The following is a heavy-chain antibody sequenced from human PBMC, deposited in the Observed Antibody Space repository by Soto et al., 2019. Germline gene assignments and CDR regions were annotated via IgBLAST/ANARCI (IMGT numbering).Heavy chain of an antibody. D-gene: IGHD1-26*01. Sequence: TLALTWAVSGGSISSGGYSWSWIRQPPGKGLGWIGYIYHSGSTYYNPSRKGRVTMAVDTSISTADMERSRLGADAAAVYYCPRTLRQWEALPHWGQGTLVTVSS. CDR2: IYHSGST. CDR1: GGSISSGGYS. V-gene: IGHV4-30-2*02. J-gene: IGHJ4*02. CDR3: PRTLRQWEALPH.